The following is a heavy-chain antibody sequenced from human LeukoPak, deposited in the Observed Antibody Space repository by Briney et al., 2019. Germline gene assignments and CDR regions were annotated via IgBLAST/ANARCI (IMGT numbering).Heavy chain of an antibody. V-gene: IGHV1-18*01. D-gene: IGHD3-16*01. CDR2: ISAYNGNT. J-gene: IGHJ6*03. CDR1: GYTFTSYG. Sequence: ASVKVSCKASGYTFTSYGISWVRQAPGQGLEWMGWISAYNGNTNYAQKLQGRVTMTTDTSTSTAYMELRSLRSEDTAVYYCARDWGSRPGHYYYYYMDVWGKGTTVTVSS. CDR3: ARDWGSRPGHYYYYYMDV.